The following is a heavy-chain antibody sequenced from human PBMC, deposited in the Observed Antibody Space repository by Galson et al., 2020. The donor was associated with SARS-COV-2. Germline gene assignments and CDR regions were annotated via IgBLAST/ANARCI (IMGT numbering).Heavy chain of an antibody. CDR2: FDPEDGET. Sequence: ASVKVSCKVSGYTLTELSMHWVRQAPGKGLEWMGGFDPEDGETIYAQKFQGRVTMTEDTSTDTAYMELSSLRSEDTAVYYCATAPAAWAPFTSWHWFDPWGQGTLVTVSS. D-gene: IGHD1-26*01. CDR3: ATAPAAWAPFTSWHWFDP. J-gene: IGHJ5*02. V-gene: IGHV1-24*01. CDR1: GYTLTELS.